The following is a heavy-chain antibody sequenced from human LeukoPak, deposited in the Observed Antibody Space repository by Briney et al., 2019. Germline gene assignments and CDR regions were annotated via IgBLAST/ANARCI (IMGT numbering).Heavy chain of an antibody. V-gene: IGHV3-23*01. J-gene: IGHJ4*02. CDR1: GFTFSSYA. CDR3: AKKPGIVVVTAILNY. CDR2: ISGSGGST. Sequence: PGGSLRLSCAASGFTFSSYAMSWVRQAPGKGLEWVSAISGSGGSTYYADSVKGRFTISRDNSKNTLYLQMNSLRAEDTAVYYCAKKPGIVVVTAILNYWGQGTLVTVSS. D-gene: IGHD2-21*02.